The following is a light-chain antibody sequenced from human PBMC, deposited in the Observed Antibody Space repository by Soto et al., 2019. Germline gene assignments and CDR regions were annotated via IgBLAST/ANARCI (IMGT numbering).Light chain of an antibody. CDR1: RSDIGTYKY. Sequence: QSALTQPASVSGSPGQSITISCTGTRSDIGTYKYVAWYQQHPGKAPKLIIYEVSNRPSGVSNRFSGSKSGNTASLTISGLQAEDEADLYCTSYTSSNTWVFGGGTKLTVL. J-gene: IGLJ3*02. CDR2: EVS. CDR3: TSYTSSNTWV. V-gene: IGLV2-14*01.